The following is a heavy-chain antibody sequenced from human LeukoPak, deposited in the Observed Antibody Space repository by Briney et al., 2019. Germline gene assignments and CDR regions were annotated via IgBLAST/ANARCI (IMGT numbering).Heavy chain of an antibody. V-gene: IGHV1-46*01. Sequence: AAVKVSCKASGYTFTSYHLHWVGQAPGQGLEGMGIINPSGGSPNYAQKFQGRVTMTRDMSTSTVNMELSSLRSEDTAVYYCARAQGSYYHYYMDVWGKGTTVTVSS. CDR3: ARAQGSYYHYYMDV. CDR2: INPSGGSP. D-gene: IGHD1-26*01. CDR1: GYTFTSYH. J-gene: IGHJ6*03.